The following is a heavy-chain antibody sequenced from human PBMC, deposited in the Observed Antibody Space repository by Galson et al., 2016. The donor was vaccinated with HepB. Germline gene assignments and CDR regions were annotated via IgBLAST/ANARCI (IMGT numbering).Heavy chain of an antibody. J-gene: IGHJ6*04. Sequence: SLRLSCAASGFSVSSDYMCWVRQALGKGLEWVAVISSGGYTYYAQSVKGRLTISRDNSKNTLYLQMNRLRAEDTAVYYCARATRYFDWRYQYGMDVWGKGTTVTVSS. CDR3: ARATRYFDWRYQYGMDV. CDR2: ISSGGYT. CDR1: GFSVSSDY. V-gene: IGHV3-53*01. D-gene: IGHD3-9*01.